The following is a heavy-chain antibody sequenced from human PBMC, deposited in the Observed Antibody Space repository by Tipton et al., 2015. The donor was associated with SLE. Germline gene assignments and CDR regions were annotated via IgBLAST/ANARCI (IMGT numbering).Heavy chain of an antibody. CDR3: ARSARGGFDL. Sequence: TLSLTCTVSGGSISSYYWRWIRQPPGKGLEWIGESHQSGTTNYHPSFKSRVTISLDTSKNQFSLKLRSVTAADTAIYYCARSARGGFDLWGQGTLVTVSS. CDR1: GGSISSYY. V-gene: IGHV4-59*01. CDR2: SHQSGTT. D-gene: IGHD3-10*01. J-gene: IGHJ3*01.